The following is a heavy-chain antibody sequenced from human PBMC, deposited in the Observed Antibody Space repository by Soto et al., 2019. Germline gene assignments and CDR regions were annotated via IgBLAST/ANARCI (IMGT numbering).Heavy chain of an antibody. CDR2: INHSGST. Sequence: PSETLSLTCAVYGGSFSGYYWSWIRQPPGKGLEWIGEINHSGSTNYNPSLKSRVTISVDTSKNQFSLKLSSVTAADTAVYYCAIHKMGQRSTAWYSSGWYEAFDIWGQGTMVTVSS. CDR1: GGSFSGYY. CDR3: AIHKMGQRSTAWYSSGWYEAFDI. D-gene: IGHD6-19*01. J-gene: IGHJ3*02. V-gene: IGHV4-34*01.